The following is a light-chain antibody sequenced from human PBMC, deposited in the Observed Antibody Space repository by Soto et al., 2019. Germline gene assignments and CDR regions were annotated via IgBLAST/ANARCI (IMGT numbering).Light chain of an antibody. J-gene: IGLJ1*01. CDR1: SSDVGGYNY. Sequence: QSVLTQPASVSGSPGQSISISCTGTSSDVGGYNYVSWSQQHPGKAPKLMIYAVNNRPSGVSNRFSGSKSGNTASPTISGLQPEDEADYYCSSYASSDTYVFGTGTKLTVL. V-gene: IGLV2-14*03. CDR3: SSYASSDTYV. CDR2: AVN.